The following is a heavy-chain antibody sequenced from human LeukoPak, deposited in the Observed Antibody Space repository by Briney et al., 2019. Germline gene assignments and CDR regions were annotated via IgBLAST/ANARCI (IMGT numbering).Heavy chain of an antibody. CDR2: INHSGST. Sequence: SETLSLTCAVYGGSFSGYYWSWIRQPPGKGLEWIGEINHSGSTNYNPSLRSRVTISVDTSKNQFSLKLSSVTAADTAVYYCARGRFDPWGQGTLVTVSS. CDR1: GGSFSGYY. V-gene: IGHV4-34*01. J-gene: IGHJ5*02. CDR3: ARGRFDP.